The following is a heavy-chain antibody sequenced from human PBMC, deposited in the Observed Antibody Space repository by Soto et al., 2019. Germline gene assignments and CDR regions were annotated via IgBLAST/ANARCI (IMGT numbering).Heavy chain of an antibody. CDR3: ARGYSSGWSYNWFDP. CDR2: IYYSGST. Sequence: PSETLSLTCTVSGGSISSYYWSWIRQPPGKGLEWIGYIYYSGSTNYNPSLKSRVTISVDTSKNQFSLKLSSVTAADTAVYYCARGYSSGWSYNWFDPRGQGTLVTVSS. CDR1: GGSISSYY. D-gene: IGHD6-19*01. J-gene: IGHJ5*02. V-gene: IGHV4-59*01.